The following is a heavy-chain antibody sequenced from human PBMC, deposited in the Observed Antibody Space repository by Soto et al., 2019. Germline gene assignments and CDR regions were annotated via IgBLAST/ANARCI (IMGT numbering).Heavy chain of an antibody. V-gene: IGHV3-23*01. CDR3: AKEDGGWVDWFDP. D-gene: IGHD2-15*01. CDR2: ISGSGGST. Sequence: EVQLLETGGGLVQPGGSLRLSCAASGFTFSSYDMSWVRQAAGKGLEWVSAISGSGGSTYYADSVKGRFTISRDNSKNTLYLQMNSLRPEDTAVYYCAKEDGGWVDWFDPWGQGTLVTVSS. J-gene: IGHJ5*02. CDR1: GFTFSSYD.